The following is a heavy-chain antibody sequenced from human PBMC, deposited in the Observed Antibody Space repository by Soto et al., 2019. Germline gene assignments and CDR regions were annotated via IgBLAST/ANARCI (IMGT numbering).Heavy chain of an antibody. Sequence: PGAALRLPCALSRLPLRSYDKTRLRQPPGKGLEWVSAIGTAGDTYYPGSVKGRFTISRENAKNSLYLQMNSLRAEDTAVYSCTRDPWSYFDSSGYYSANYWGQGTLVTVSS. CDR1: RLPLRSYD. J-gene: IGHJ4*02. D-gene: IGHD3-22*01. CDR3: TRDPWSYFDSSGYYSANY. CDR2: IGTAGDT. V-gene: IGHV3-13*04.